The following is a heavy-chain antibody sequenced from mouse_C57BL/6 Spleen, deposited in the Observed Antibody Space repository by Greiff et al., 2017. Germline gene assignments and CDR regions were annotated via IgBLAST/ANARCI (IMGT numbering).Heavy chain of an antibody. V-gene: IGHV3-6*01. CDR2: ISYDGSN. CDR1: GYSITSGYY. CDR3: AKIYGSGYYFDY. Sequence: DVKLQESGPGLVKPSQSLSLTCSVTGYSITSGYYWNWIRQFPGNKLEWMGYISYDGSNNYNPSLKNRISITRDTSKNQFFLKLNSVTTEDTATYYCAKIYGSGYYFDYWGQGTTLTVSS. J-gene: IGHJ2*01. D-gene: IGHD1-1*01.